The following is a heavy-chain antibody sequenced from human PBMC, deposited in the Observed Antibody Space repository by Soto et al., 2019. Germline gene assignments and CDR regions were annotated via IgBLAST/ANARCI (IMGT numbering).Heavy chain of an antibody. CDR3: AKDTQPRYCSGGSCPYYFDY. Sequence: GGSLRLSCAASGFTFSSYAMSWVRQAPGKGLEWVSGISESGGSKDYADSVKGRFTISRDNSKNTLYLQMNSLRAEDTAVYYCAKDTQPRYCSGGSCPYYFDYWGQGTLVTVSS. V-gene: IGHV3-23*01. CDR1: GFTFSSYA. D-gene: IGHD2-15*01. J-gene: IGHJ4*02. CDR2: ISESGGSK.